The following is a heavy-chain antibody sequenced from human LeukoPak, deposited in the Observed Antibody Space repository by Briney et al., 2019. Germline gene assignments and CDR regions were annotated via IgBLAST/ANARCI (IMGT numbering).Heavy chain of an antibody. CDR3: AKVPNGYSYGYVPNFDY. CDR2: INPNSGGT. V-gene: IGHV1-2*02. Sequence: GASVTVSCKASGYTFTVYYMHWVQQAPGQGLEWMGWINPNSGGTDYAQKFHGRVTMTRDTSIRTAYMELNSLRAEDTAVYYCAKVPNGYSYGYVPNFDYWGQGTLVTVSS. CDR1: GYTFTVYY. D-gene: IGHD5-18*01. J-gene: IGHJ4*02.